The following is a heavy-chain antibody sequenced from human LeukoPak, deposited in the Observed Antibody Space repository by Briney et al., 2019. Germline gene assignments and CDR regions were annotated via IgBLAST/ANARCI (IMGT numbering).Heavy chain of an antibody. CDR1: GGTSNSHA. CDR3: ATTNDGGGYQWGNFFDY. J-gene: IGHJ4*02. Sequence: SVKVSCKASGGTSNSHAISWVRQAPGQGLEWMGRIIPNLGTTNRAQKFQDRVTLTADKSTNTAYMELTSLTSDDTAVYYCATTNDGGGYQWGNFFDYWGQGTLVTVSS. D-gene: IGHD3-22*01. CDR2: IIPNLGTT. V-gene: IGHV1-69*04.